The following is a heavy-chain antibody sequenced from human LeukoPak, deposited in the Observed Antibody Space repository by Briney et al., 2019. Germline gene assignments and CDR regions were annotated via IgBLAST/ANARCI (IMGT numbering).Heavy chain of an antibody. CDR2: INPSGGSP. CDR1: GYTFTSYY. V-gene: IGHV1-46*01. D-gene: IGHD5-18*01. J-gene: IGHJ3*02. Sequence: ASVKVSCKASGYTFTSYYMHCVRQAPGHGLEWMGIINPSGGSPTYAQKFQGRVTMTRDTSTTTVYMELSSLRSEDTAVYYCARGGYTYGYLSDAFDIWGQGTMVTVCS. CDR3: ARGGYTYGYLSDAFDI.